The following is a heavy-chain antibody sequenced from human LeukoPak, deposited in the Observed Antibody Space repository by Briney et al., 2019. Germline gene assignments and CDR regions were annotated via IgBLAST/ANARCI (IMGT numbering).Heavy chain of an antibody. CDR1: GFTFNNAW. CDR2: ISSSSSYI. V-gene: IGHV3-21*01. J-gene: IGHJ4*02. Sequence: GGSLRLSCAASGFTFNNAWMNWVRQAPGKGLEWVSSISSSSSYIYYADSVKGRFTISRDNAKNSLYLQMNSLRAEDTAVYYCAKDRSVPIYSSSWYSYWGQGTLVTVSS. CDR3: AKDRSVPIYSSSWYSY. D-gene: IGHD6-13*01.